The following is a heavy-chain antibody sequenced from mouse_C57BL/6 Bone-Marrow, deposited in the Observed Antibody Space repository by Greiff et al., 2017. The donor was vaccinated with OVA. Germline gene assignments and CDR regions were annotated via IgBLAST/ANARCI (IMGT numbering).Heavy chain of an antibody. CDR3: VRDDFIPTVDWYFDV. D-gene: IGHD1-1*01. CDR1: GFTFNTYA. V-gene: IGHV10-3*01. CDR2: IRSKSSNYAT. J-gene: IGHJ1*03. Sequence: EVQLVESGGGLVQPKGSLKLSCAASGFTFNTYAMHWVRQAPGKGLEWVARIRSKSSNYATYYADSVKDRFTISRDDSQTMLYLQMNNLKTEDTALYYCVRDDFIPTVDWYFDVWGTGTTVTVSS.